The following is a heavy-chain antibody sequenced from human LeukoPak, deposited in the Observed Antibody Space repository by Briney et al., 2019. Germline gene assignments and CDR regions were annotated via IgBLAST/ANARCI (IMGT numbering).Heavy chain of an antibody. CDR3: AKDSHNSSPDDAFDI. CDR2: IYYSGST. D-gene: IGHD2/OR15-2a*01. V-gene: IGHV4-34*01. CDR1: GGPFSGYY. J-gene: IGHJ3*02. Sequence: SETLSLTCAVYGGPFSGYYWSWIRQPPGKGLEWIGSIYYSGSTYYNPSLKSRVTISVDTSKNQFSLKLSSVTAADTAVYYCAKDSHNSSPDDAFDIWGQGTMVTVSS.